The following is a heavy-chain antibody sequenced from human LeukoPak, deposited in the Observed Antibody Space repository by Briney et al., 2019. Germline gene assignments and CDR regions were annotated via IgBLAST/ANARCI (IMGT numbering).Heavy chain of an antibody. Sequence: GGSLGLSCAASGFTFSSYGMHWVRQAPGKGLEWVAVISYDGSNKYYADSVKGRFTISRDNSKNTLYLQMNSLRAEDTAVYYCARGSLRLPDYWGQGTLVTVSS. CDR2: ISYDGSNK. D-gene: IGHD6-19*01. V-gene: IGHV3-30*03. CDR3: ARGSLRLPDY. CDR1: GFTFSSYG. J-gene: IGHJ4*02.